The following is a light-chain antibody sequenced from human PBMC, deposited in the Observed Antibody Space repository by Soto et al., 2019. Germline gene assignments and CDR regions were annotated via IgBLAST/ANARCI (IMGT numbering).Light chain of an antibody. Sequence: IMVTPSPTPPSVFPGGKATPSLRPSQSVSSNLAWYQQKPGQAPRLLIYGASTRATGIPARFSGSGSGTEFTLTISSLQSEDFAVYYCQQYNNWPRTFGQGTKV. CDR3: QQYNNWPRT. CDR2: GAS. V-gene: IGKV3-15*01. CDR1: QSVSSN. J-gene: IGKJ1*01.